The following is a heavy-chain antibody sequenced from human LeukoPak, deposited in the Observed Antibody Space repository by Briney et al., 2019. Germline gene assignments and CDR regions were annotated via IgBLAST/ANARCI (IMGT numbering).Heavy chain of an antibody. D-gene: IGHD6-6*01. J-gene: IGHJ6*03. Sequence: ASVKVSCEASGYTFTSYDINSVRQATGQGVECMRWMNPNSVNTGYAQKFQGRVTMTRTTSISAAYMELSSLRSEDTAVYYCARGRRIAARSSYYYYMDVWGKGTTVTVSS. CDR3: ARGRRIAARSSYYYYMDV. CDR1: GYTFTSYD. V-gene: IGHV1-8*01. CDR2: MNPNSVNT.